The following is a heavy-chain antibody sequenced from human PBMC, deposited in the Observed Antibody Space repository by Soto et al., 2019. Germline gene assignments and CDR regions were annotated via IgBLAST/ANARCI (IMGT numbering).Heavy chain of an antibody. J-gene: IGHJ6*02. CDR2: IIPIFGTA. Sequence: SVKVSCKASGGTFSSYAISWVRQAPGQGLEWMGGIIPIFGTANYAQKFQGRVTITADKSTSTAYMELSSLRSEDTAVYYCARFPFWSGYKYVMDVCGQGSTVTVSS. V-gene: IGHV1-69*06. D-gene: IGHD3-3*01. CDR1: GGTFSSYA. CDR3: ARFPFWSGYKYVMDV.